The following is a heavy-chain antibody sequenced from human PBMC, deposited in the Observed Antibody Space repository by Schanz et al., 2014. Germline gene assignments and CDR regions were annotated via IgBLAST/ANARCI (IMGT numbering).Heavy chain of an antibody. V-gene: IGHV3-23*01. Sequence: EVQLLESGGGLVEPGGSLRLSCAASGFSFSSYAMGWVRQARGKGLEWVSAMNESHSTIYYADSVRGRFTISRDNAESTLFLRMNSLRAEDTAVYYCARDHSTESYYSAGPPIDYWGQGTLLTVSS. CDR3: ARDHSTESYYSAGPPIDY. CDR1: GFSFSSYA. J-gene: IGHJ4*02. D-gene: IGHD1-26*01. CDR2: MNESHSTI.